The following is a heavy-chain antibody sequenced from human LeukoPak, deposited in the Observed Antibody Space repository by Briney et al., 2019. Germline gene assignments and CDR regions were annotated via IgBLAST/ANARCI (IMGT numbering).Heavy chain of an antibody. J-gene: IGHJ4*02. V-gene: IGHV1-46*01. CDR2: INPSGGST. Sequence: ASVKVSCKASGYSFTIQYMHWVREAPGQGLEWMGIINPSGGSTTYAQKFQGRVTMTRDTSTSTVYMELSSLRSEDTAVYYCARSPYEYGSVDYWGQGTLVTVSS. D-gene: IGHD6-19*01. CDR3: ARSPYEYGSVDY. CDR1: GYSFTIQY.